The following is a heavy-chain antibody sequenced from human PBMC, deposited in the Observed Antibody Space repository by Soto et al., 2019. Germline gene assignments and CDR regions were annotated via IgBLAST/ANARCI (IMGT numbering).Heavy chain of an antibody. J-gene: IGHJ3*01. CDR1: GFTFSSYS. V-gene: IGHV3-21*01. Sequence: EVQVVESGGGLVQPGGSLRLSCAASGFTFSSYSMNWVRQAPGKGLEWVSSISSSSSYIYYADSVKGRFTISRDNAKNSLYVRMKGLRAGATAGYCCAGVGGRYQLLRAFDFWGQGTMVTVPS. CDR2: ISSSSSYI. CDR3: AGVGGRYQLLRAFDF. D-gene: IGHD2-2*01.